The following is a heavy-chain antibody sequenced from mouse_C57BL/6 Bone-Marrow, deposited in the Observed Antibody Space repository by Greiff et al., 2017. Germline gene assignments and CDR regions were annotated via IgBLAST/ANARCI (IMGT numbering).Heavy chain of an antibody. CDR1: GFTFSDYG. D-gene: IGHD2-14*01. V-gene: IGHV5-15*01. Sequence: EVMLVESGGGLVQPGGSLKLSCAASGFTFSDYGMAWVRQAPRKGPEWVAFISNLAYSIYSADTVTGRFTIPRENAKNTLYLERSSLRAEDTAMYYCARLGYRDAMDYWGQGTSVTVSS. CDR2: ISNLAYSI. CDR3: ARLGYRDAMDY. J-gene: IGHJ4*01.